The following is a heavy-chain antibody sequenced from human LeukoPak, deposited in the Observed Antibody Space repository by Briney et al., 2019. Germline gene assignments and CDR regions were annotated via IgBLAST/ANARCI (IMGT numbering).Heavy chain of an antibody. D-gene: IGHD3-22*01. CDR3: AKEPRYYDSSGYPF. Sequence: GGSLRLSCAASGFTFSSYGMHWVRQAPGKGLEWVAVISYDGSNKYYADSVKGRFTISRDNSKNTLYLQMNSLRAEDTAVYYCAKEPRYYDSSGYPFWGQGTLVTVSS. V-gene: IGHV3-30*18. CDR2: ISYDGSNK. CDR1: GFTFSSYG. J-gene: IGHJ4*02.